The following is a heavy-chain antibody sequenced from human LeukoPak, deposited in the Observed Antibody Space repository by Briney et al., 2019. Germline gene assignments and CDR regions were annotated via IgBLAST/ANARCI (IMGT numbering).Heavy chain of an antibody. CDR2: ISAYNGNT. D-gene: IGHD2-2*01. J-gene: IGHJ6*02. V-gene: IGHV1-18*01. CDR3: ARVDGNQLPLPLYYYYYGMDV. CDR1: GYTFTSYG. Sequence: GASVKVSCKASGYTFTSYGISWVRQAPGQGLEWMGWISAYNGNTNYAQKLQGRVTMNTDTSTSTAYMELRSLRSDDTAVYYCARVDGNQLPLPLYYYYYGMDVWGQGTTVTVSS.